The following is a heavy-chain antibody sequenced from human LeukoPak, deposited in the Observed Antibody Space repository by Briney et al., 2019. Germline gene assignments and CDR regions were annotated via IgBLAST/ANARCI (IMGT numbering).Heavy chain of an antibody. D-gene: IGHD1-26*01. CDR1: GFTFSSYG. CDR3: ARAYSERYGLGYYYMDV. Sequence: GGTLRLSCAASGFTFSSYGMSWVRQAPGKGLEWVSAISGSGGSTYYADSVKGRFTISRDNSKNTLYLQMNSLRVEDTAVYYCARAYSERYGLGYYYMDVWGKGTTVTVSS. V-gene: IGHV3-23*01. CDR2: ISGSGGST. J-gene: IGHJ6*03.